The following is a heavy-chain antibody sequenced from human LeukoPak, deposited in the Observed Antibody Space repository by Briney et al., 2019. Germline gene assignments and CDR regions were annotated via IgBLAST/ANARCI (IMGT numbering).Heavy chain of an antibody. V-gene: IGHV1-58*02. CDR3: AADPDTTMAFDC. J-gene: IGHJ4*02. CDR2: IVGDSTDT. CDR1: GFTFTSSS. D-gene: IGHD5-18*01. Sequence: SVKVSCKASGFTFTSSSIQWIRRARGQRLEWIGWIVGDSTDTYYAQRFQERVTIARDMSTSTAYLELSSLRSEDTAVYYCAADPDTTMAFDCWGQGTLVTVSS.